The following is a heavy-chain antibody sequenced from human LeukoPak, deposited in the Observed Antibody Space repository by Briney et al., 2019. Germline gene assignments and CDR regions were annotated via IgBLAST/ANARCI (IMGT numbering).Heavy chain of an antibody. CDR2: ILYDGSNK. CDR1: GFTFSSYG. Sequence: GRSLRLSCAASGFTFSSYGMHWVRQAPGKGLEWVAVILYDGSNKCYADSVKGRFTISRDNSKNTLYLQMNSLRAKDTAVYYCAKGSSSGAFDYWGQGTLVTVSS. J-gene: IGHJ4*02. D-gene: IGHD6-19*01. V-gene: IGHV3-30*18. CDR3: AKGSSSGAFDY.